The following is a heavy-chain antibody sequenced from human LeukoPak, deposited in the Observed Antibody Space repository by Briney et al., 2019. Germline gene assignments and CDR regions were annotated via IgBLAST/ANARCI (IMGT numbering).Heavy chain of an antibody. CDR1: GGTFSSYA. CDR3: ARGNREGYSYGYGY. Sequence: SVKVSCKASGGTFSSYAISWVRQAPGQGLEWMGGIIPIFGTANYAQKFQGRVTITADESTSTAHMELSSLRSEDTAVYYCARGNREGYSYGYGYWGQGTLVTVSS. D-gene: IGHD5-18*01. CDR2: IIPIFGTA. V-gene: IGHV1-69*01. J-gene: IGHJ4*02.